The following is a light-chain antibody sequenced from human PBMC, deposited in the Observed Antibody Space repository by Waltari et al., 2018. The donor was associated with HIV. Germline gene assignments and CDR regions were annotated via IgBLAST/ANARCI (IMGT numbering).Light chain of an antibody. CDR1: SSNIGSNS. CDR2: NNN. V-gene: IGLV1-44*01. CDR3: AAWDDSLSGRV. Sequence: QSVLTQPPSASGTPGQRVTISSSGSSSNIGSNSVNWYQQLPGTAPKLLIYNNNERPSGVPDRFSGSRSGTSASLAISGLQSEDEADYYCAAWDDSLSGRVFGGGTKLTVL. J-gene: IGLJ2*01.